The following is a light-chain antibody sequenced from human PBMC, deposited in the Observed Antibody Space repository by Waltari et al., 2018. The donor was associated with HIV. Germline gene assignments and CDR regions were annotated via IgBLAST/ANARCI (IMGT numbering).Light chain of an antibody. J-gene: IGKJ2*01. V-gene: IGKV3-20*01. CDR1: HSVSTNY. CDR3: HQYGTSPYT. Sequence: EIVLTQSPGTLSLSPGERATLSCRASHSVSTNYLAWYQQKPGQAPRLLIYGASSRATGISDRFSSSGSGTDFTLTISRLEPEDFAVYHCHQYGTSPYTFGQGTRLEIK. CDR2: GAS.